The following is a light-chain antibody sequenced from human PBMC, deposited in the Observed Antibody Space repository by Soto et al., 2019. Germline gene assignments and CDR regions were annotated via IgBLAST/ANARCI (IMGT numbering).Light chain of an antibody. J-gene: IGKJ3*01. CDR1: QDISTY. V-gene: IGKV1-33*01. CDR3: QQYDNVFT. CDR2: DAS. Sequence: DIQMTQSPSSLSASVGDRVTITCQASQDISTYLNWYQHKSEKDPKLLIYDASNLETGVPSRFNARGSGADFTFTISGLQPEGIATYYCQQYDNVFTFGPGTKVDIK.